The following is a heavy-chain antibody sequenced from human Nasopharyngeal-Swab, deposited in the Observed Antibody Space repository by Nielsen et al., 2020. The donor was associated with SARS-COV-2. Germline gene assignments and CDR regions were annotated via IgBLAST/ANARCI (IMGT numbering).Heavy chain of an antibody. CDR2: INQDGSPK. J-gene: IGHJ5*02. CDR1: GFTFSSYW. CDR3: ARISRGYTGYVDQNWFDP. V-gene: IGHV3-7*03. D-gene: IGHD5-12*01. Sequence: GESLKISCAASGFTFSSYWMSWVRQAPGKGLECVAHINQDGSPKYYVESVKGRFTVSRDNAENLMYLQMDNLRAEDTAIYYCARISRGYTGYVDQNWFDPWGQGTLVTVSS.